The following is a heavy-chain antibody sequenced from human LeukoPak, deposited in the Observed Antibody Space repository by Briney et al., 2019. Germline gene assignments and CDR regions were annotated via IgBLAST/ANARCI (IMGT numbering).Heavy chain of an antibody. V-gene: IGHV5-51*01. CDR3: ARRSDYNILTGYSSGYYFDY. CDR2: IYPGDSDT. D-gene: IGHD3-9*01. J-gene: IGHJ4*02. Sequence: GESLKISCKGSGYSFTTYWIGWVRQMPGKGLEWMGIIYPGDSDTRYSPSFQGQVTISADKSSRTAYLHWRSLKASDTAIYYCARRSDYNILTGYSSGYYFDYWGQGTLVTVSS. CDR1: GYSFTTYW.